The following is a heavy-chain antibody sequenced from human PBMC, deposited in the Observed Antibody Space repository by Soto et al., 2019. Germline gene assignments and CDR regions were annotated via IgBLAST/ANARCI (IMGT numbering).Heavy chain of an antibody. J-gene: IGHJ6*02. Sequence: PGGSLRLSCAASGFTFSSYGMHWVRQAPGKGLEWVAVISYDGSNKYYAGSVKGRFTISRDNSKNTLSLQMNSLRTEDTAVYYCATLGYSYGYWYYFGMDVWGQGTTVTAP. CDR3: ATLGYSYGYWYYFGMDV. V-gene: IGHV3-30*03. D-gene: IGHD5-18*01. CDR2: ISYDGSNK. CDR1: GFTFSSYG.